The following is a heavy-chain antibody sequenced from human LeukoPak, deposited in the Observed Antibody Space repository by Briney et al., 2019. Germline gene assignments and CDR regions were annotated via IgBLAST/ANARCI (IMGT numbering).Heavy chain of an antibody. V-gene: IGHV3-74*01. CDR3: ASPYSGSYYGFDY. J-gene: IGHJ4*02. CDR1: GFTFSSYA. Sequence: GGSLRLSCAASGFTFSSYAMSWVRQAPGKGLVWVSRINSDGYSTNYADSVKGRFTISRDNAKNTLYLQMNSLRVEDTAMYYCASPYSGSYYGFDYWGQGTLVTVSS. CDR2: INSDGYST. D-gene: IGHD1-26*01.